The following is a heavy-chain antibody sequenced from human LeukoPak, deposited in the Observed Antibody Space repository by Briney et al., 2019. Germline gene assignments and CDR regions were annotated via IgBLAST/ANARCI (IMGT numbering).Heavy chain of an antibody. CDR3: ATEAIVVVTARDYWYFDL. D-gene: IGHD2-21*02. CDR1: GGTFSSYA. J-gene: IGHJ2*01. V-gene: IGHV1-69*04. Sequence: ASVKVSCKASGGTFSSYAISWVRQAPGQGLEWMGRIIPILGLPNYAQKFQGRVTIIADKSTTTAYMELSSLRSEDTAVYYCATEAIVVVTARDYWYFDLWGRGTLVTVSS. CDR2: IIPILGLP.